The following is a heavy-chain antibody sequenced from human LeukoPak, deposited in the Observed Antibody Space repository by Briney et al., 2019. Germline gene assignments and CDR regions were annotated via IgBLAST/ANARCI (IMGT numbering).Heavy chain of an antibody. D-gene: IGHD6-6*01. V-gene: IGHV3-43D*03. CDR3: ATIAAGHFDY. CDR2: ISWDGGST. CDR1: GFTFDDYA. J-gene: IGHJ4*02. Sequence: GGSLRLSCAASGFTFDDYAMHWVRQAPGKGLEWVSLISWDGGSTYHADSVKGRFTISRDNSKNSLYLQMSSLRAEDTALYYGATIAAGHFDYWGQGTLVTVSS.